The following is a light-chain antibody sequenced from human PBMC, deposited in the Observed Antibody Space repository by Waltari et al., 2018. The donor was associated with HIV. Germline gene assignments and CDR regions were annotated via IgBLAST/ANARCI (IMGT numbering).Light chain of an antibody. CDR3: VSYTEXGTFLX. CDR1: XXDXGTXDF. Sequence: XAXTXXPXXXXSPGXXXAXSXTGSXXDXGTXDFVSWYQHHPGKAPKLIIYXVTRRPPGIPDRFSGTKSGYTASLTVSXLQVDDEADYYCVSYTEXGTFLXFXGGTKLSVL. CDR2: XVT. V-gene: IGLV2-8*01. J-gene: IGLJ2*01.